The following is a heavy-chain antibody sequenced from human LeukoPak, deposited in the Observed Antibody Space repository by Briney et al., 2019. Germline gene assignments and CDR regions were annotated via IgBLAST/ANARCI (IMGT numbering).Heavy chain of an antibody. CDR2: IIPIFGTA. CDR3: ARGGYCSGGSCYQFHP. J-gene: IGHJ5*02. Sequence: GASVKVSCKASGGTFSSYAISWVRQAPGQGLEWMGGIIPIFGTANYAQKFQGRVTITADESTSTAYMELSSLRSEDMAVYYCARGGYCSGGSCYQFHPWGQGTLVTVSS. D-gene: IGHD2-15*01. CDR1: GGTFSSYA. V-gene: IGHV1-69*01.